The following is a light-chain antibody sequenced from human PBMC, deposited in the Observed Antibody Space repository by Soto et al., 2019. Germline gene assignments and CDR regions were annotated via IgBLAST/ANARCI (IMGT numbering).Light chain of an antibody. CDR2: DVN. J-gene: IGLJ2*01. CDR1: SSDVGGYNY. CDR3: SSYTSIITVV. Sequence: QSALTQPASVSGSPGQSITISCTGTSSDVGGYNYVSWYQHHPGKAPKLLIYDVNNQPSGVSDRFSGSKSGNTASLTISGLQTEDEADYYCSSYTSIITVVFGGGTKVTVL. V-gene: IGLV2-14*01.